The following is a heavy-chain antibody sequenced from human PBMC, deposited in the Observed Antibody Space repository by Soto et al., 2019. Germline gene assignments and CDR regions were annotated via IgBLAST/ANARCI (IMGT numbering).Heavy chain of an antibody. J-gene: IGHJ4*02. CDR3: ARDGYYDSSGYQSDFDY. V-gene: IGHV1-18*01. CDR1: GYTFTSYG. Sequence: QVQLVQSGAEVKKPGASVKVSCKASGYTFTSYGISWVRQAPGQGLEWMGWISAYNGNTNYAQKLQGRVTMTTDTPTSTANMELRSLRSDDTAVYYCARDGYYDSSGYQSDFDYWGQGTLVTVSS. CDR2: ISAYNGNT. D-gene: IGHD3-22*01.